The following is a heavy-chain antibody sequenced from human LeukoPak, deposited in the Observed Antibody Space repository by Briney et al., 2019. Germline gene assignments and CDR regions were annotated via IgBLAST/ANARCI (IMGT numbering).Heavy chain of an antibody. CDR2: ISWNSGSM. J-gene: IGHJ4*02. CDR1: GFTFDDYA. V-gene: IGHV3-9*01. CDR3: AKDLNHDILTGYDS. D-gene: IGHD3-9*01. Sequence: PGRSLRLSCAASGFTFDDYAMHWVRQAPGKGLEWVSGISWNSGSMGYADSVKGRFTISRDNAKNSLYLQMNSLRAEDTALYYCAKDLNHDILTGYDSWGQGTLVTVSS.